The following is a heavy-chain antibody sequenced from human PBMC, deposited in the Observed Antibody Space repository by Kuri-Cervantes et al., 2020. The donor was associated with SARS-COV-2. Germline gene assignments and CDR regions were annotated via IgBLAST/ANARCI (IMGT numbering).Heavy chain of an antibody. CDR3: ARDANYGSRLPRKFAY. CDR1: GFTFSSDS. CDR2: ISSSSSTI. D-gene: IGHD5-12*01. V-gene: IGHV3-48*02. Sequence: GGSLRLSCAASGFTFSSDSMNWVRQAPGKGLEWVSYISSSSSTIYYADSVKGRFTISSDNAKNSLYLQMNSLRDEDTAVYYCARDANYGSRLPRKFAYWGQGTLVTVSS. J-gene: IGHJ4*02.